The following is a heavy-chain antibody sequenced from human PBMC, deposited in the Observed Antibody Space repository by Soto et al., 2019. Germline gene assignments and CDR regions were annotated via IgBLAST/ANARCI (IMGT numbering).Heavy chain of an antibody. Sequence: SVKFSCKASGGTFSSYAISWVRQAPGQGLEWMGGIIPIFGTANYAQKFQGRVTITADESTSTAYMELSSLRSEDTAVYYCARVKQQLVLGYYGMDVWGQGTTVTVSS. J-gene: IGHJ6*02. D-gene: IGHD6-13*01. CDR1: GGTFSSYA. CDR2: IIPIFGTA. CDR3: ARVKQQLVLGYYGMDV. V-gene: IGHV1-69*13.